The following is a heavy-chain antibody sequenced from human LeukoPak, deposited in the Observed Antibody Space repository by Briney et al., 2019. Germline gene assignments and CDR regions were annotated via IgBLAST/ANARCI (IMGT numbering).Heavy chain of an antibody. V-gene: IGHV1-69*13. CDR3: ARNWGSPTRALRYYFDY. Sequence: SVKVSCKASGGTFSSYAISWVRQAPGQGLEWMGGIIPIFGTANYAQKFQGRVTVTADESTSTAYMELSSLRSEDTAVYYCARNWGSPTRALRYYFDYWGQGTLVTVSS. CDR2: IIPIFGTA. D-gene: IGHD3-16*01. J-gene: IGHJ4*02. CDR1: GGTFSSYA.